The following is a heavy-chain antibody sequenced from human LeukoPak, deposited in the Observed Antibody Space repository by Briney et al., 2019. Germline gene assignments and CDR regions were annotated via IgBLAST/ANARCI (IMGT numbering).Heavy chain of an antibody. CDR2: ISYDGSNK. J-gene: IGHJ4*02. V-gene: IGHV3-30*18. CDR3: AKDSTTLTLTFDY. Sequence: PGGSLRLSCAASGFTFSSFGMHWVRQAPGKGLEWVAVISYDGSNKYYADSVKGRFTISRDNSKNTLYLQMSSLKSEDTAVYYCAKDSTTLTLTFDYGGQGTVVTVSS. CDR1: GFTFSSFG. D-gene: IGHD4-11*01.